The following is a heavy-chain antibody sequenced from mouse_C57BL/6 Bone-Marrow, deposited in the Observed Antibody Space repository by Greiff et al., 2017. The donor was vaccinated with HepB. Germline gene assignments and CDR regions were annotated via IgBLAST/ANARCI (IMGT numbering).Heavy chain of an antibody. J-gene: IGHJ1*03. V-gene: IGHV7-1*01. D-gene: IGHD1-1*01. Sequence: EVKLMESGGGLVQSGRSLRLSCATSGFTFSDFYMEWVRQAPGKGLEWIAASRNKANDYTTEYSASVKGRFIVSRDTSQSILYLQMNALRAEDTAIYYCARDADYYGSSWYFDVWGTGTTVTVSS. CDR2: SRNKANDYTT. CDR3: ARDADYYGSSWYFDV. CDR1: GFTFSDFY.